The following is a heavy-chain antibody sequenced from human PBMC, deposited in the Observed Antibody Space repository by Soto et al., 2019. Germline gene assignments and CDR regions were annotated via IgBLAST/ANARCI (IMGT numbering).Heavy chain of an antibody. V-gene: IGHV3-72*01. CDR2: SRNKGNNYAT. D-gene: IGHD6-25*01. CDR3: ARAGFAHALDV. Sequence: EMQLVESGGGSVQPGRSLRLSCVVSGFTFIDHDLDWVRQAPGKGLEWVGRSRNKGNNYATVYAASVKGRFTVSRDESNNSFYRQMNSLKTEETTVYYVARAGFAHALDVWGQATTVSVSS. CDR1: GFTFIDHD. J-gene: IGHJ6*02.